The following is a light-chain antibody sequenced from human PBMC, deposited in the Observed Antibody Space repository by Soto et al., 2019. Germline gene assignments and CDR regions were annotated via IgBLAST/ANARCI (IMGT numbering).Light chain of an antibody. CDR1: QSLLHSNGYNY. CDR2: LGS. CDR3: MQALQTPLT. J-gene: IGKJ4*01. Sequence: DIVMTQSPLSPPVTPGEPASISCRSSQSLLHSNGYNYSDWYLQKPGQSPQLLIYLGSNRSSGVPDRFSGSGSGTDFTLKISRVEAEDVGVYYCMQALQTPLTFGGGTKVDIK. V-gene: IGKV2-28*01.